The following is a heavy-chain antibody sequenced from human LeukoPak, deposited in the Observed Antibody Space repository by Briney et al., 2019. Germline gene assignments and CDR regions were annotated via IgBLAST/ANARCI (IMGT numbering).Heavy chain of an antibody. CDR2: VYPEDGET. CDR1: GYTFTDYY. CDR3: ATDRDVSFDD. D-gene: IGHD3-16*01. V-gene: IGHV1-69-2*01. Sequence: ASVKISCKVSGYTFTDYYMHWVQHAPGKGLELMGLVYPEDGETIYAEKFQGRFTITATTSTDTAYRERSILRSEDTAGYYFATDRDVSFDDWGQGTPVTVSS. J-gene: IGHJ4*01.